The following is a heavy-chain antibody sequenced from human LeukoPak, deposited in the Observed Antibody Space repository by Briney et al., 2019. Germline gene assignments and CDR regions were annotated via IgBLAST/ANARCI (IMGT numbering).Heavy chain of an antibody. CDR3: ARHLYSYGSGTWWFGP. D-gene: IGHD3-10*01. V-gene: IGHV4-39*01. CDR2: VYYNGAT. J-gene: IGHJ5*02. CDR1: GGSISSSSYY. Sequence: PSETLSLTCTVSGGSISSSSYYWGWIRQPPGKGLEWIGSVYYNGATDYNPSLMSRVTISVDSSKDHFSLNLTSVTAADTSVYYCARHLYSYGSGTWWFGPWGQGTLVTVSS.